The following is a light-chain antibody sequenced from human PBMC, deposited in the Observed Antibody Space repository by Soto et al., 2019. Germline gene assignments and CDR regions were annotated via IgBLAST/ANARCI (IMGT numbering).Light chain of an antibody. CDR2: DAS. V-gene: IGKV1-5*01. J-gene: IGKJ1*01. CDR1: QTISTW. CDR3: QQYTNTNNPWM. Sequence: DIQVTQSPPTLSASVGDRVTITCRASQTISTWMAWYQQKPGKAPKLLVYDASTLQSGVASRFSGSGSGTKFTLIISGLQPDDSATYYCQQYTNTNNPWMFGQGTKVDIK.